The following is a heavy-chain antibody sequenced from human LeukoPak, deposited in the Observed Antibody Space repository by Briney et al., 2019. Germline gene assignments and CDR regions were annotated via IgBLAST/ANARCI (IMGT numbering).Heavy chain of an antibody. CDR1: GFTFSSYA. Sequence: GGSLRLSCAASGFTFSSYAMSWVRQAPGKGLEWVSTISGSGGSTYYADSVKGRFTISRDNSKNTLYLQMNSLRAEDTAVHYCAKDGPEGVAAAGNAFDIWGQGTMVTVSS. CDR2: ISGSGGST. V-gene: IGHV3-23*01. CDR3: AKDGPEGVAAAGNAFDI. J-gene: IGHJ3*02. D-gene: IGHD6-13*01.